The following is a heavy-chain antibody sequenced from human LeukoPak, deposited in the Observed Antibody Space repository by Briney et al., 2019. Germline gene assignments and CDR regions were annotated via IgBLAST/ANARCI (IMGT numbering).Heavy chain of an antibody. D-gene: IGHD3-10*01. J-gene: IGHJ4*02. CDR1: GFTFSNYP. V-gene: IGHV3-30*04. CDR3: ARDSGAYYPDLVFDY. CDR2: ISYDGSNK. Sequence: GGSLRLSCAASGFTFSNYPMHWVRQAPGKGLEWVALISYDGSNKYYGDSVEGRFTISRDNSKNTLYLQMNSLRAEDTAVYYCARDSGAYYPDLVFDYWGQGTLVTVSS.